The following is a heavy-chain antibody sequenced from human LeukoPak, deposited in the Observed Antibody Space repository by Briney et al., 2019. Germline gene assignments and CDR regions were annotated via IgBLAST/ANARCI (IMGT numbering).Heavy chain of an antibody. Sequence: SETLSLTCTVSGASVSSGIHYWSWIRLPPGKPLEWIAYIYYTGTTSYNPSLKSRVTISVDTSDNQFSLNMNSVTAADTAVYFCARNPQGRYSSKSWPEYFQDWGQGTLVTVFS. J-gene: IGHJ1*01. CDR1: GASVSSGIHY. D-gene: IGHD2-2*01. CDR3: ARNPQGRYSSKSWPEYFQD. CDR2: IYYTGTT. V-gene: IGHV4-61*01.